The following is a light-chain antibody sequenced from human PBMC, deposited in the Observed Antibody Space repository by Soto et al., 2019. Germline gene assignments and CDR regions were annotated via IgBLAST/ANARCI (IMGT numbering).Light chain of an antibody. CDR3: CSYAGVYV. CDR1: SSDVGSYNL. V-gene: IGLV2-23*02. J-gene: IGLJ1*01. Sequence: QSALTQPASVSGSPGQSITISCTGTSSDVGSYNLVSWYQQHPGKAPKLMIYEVSKRPSGVSNRFSGSKSGNTASLTISGLQAEDVADYYCCSYAGVYVFGTGTKVTVL. CDR2: EVS.